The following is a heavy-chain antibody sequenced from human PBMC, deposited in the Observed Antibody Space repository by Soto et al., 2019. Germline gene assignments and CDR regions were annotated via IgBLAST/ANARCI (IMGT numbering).Heavy chain of an antibody. V-gene: IGHV3-15*01. CDR1: GFTFSNAW. CDR3: TTDDPINNS. Sequence: PXGSRRLACAASGFTFSNAWLSWVRQAPGKGLEWVGRIKSKTDGGTTDFAAPVKGRFTISRDDSKNTLFLQMNSLKTEDTAVYYCTTDDPINNSWGQGTLVTVSS. CDR2: IKSKTDGGTT. J-gene: IGHJ4*02.